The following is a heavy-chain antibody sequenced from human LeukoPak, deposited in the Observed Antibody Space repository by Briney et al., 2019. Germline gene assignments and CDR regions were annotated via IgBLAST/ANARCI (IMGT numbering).Heavy chain of an antibody. CDR3: ARDLSRVYDQYYYYYMDV. J-gene: IGHJ6*03. CDR1: GYTFTGYY. CDR2: INPNSGGT. Sequence: GASVKVSCKASGYTFTGYYMHWVRQAPGQGLEWMGWINPNSGGTNYAQKFQGRVTMTRDTSISTAYMELSRLRSDDTAVYYCARDLSRVYDQYYYYYMDVWGKGTTVTISS. V-gene: IGHV1-2*02. D-gene: IGHD3-3*01.